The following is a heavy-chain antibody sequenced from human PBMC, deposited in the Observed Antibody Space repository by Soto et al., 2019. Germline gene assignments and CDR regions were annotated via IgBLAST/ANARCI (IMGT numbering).Heavy chain of an antibody. V-gene: IGHV3-23*01. CDR3: AKDFYSTSYSTSSFSAFDF. Sequence: EVQLLESGGGLVQPGGSLRLSCAASGFSFSTNAMSWVRQAPGKGLEWVSGISASGGDTYYADSVKGRFTISRDNFKNALYLQMNSMRAGDTAVYYCAKDFYSTSYSTSSFSAFDFWGQGTVVNVSS. CDR2: ISASGGDT. D-gene: IGHD6-6*01. CDR1: GFSFSTNA. J-gene: IGHJ3*01.